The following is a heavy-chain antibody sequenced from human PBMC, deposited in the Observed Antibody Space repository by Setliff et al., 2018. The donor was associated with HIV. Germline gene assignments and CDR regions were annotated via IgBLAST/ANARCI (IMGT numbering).Heavy chain of an antibody. Sequence: ASVKVSCKASGYTFTSNHMHWGRQAPGQGLEWVGTINPSGGDTIYAPEFQGRVTMTGDTSTSTVYMELSSLRSEDTAVYYCARDGYYNSWSGYGYYYYYMDVWGKGTTVTVSS. CDR3: ARDGYYNSWSGYGYYYYYMDV. J-gene: IGHJ6*03. D-gene: IGHD3-3*01. V-gene: IGHV1-46*01. CDR1: GYTFTSNH. CDR2: INPSGGDT.